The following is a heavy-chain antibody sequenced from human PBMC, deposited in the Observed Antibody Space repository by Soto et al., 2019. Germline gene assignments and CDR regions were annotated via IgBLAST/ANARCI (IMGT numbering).Heavy chain of an antibody. V-gene: IGHV3-48*01. CDR3: ARDDYGDYVWRWFDP. CDR1: GFTFSSYS. D-gene: IGHD4-17*01. J-gene: IGHJ5*02. CDR2: ISSSSSTI. Sequence: EVQLVESGGGLVQPGGSLRLSCAASGFTFSSYSMNWVRQAPGKGLEWVSYISSSSSTIYYADSVKGRFTISRDNAKNSLYLQMNSLRAEDTAVYYCARDDYGDYVWRWFDPWGQGTLVTVSS.